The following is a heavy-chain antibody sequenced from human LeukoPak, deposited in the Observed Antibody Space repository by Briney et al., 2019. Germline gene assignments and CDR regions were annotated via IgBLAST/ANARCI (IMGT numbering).Heavy chain of an antibody. CDR1: GFTFSSYA. CDR2: ISGSVGST. Sequence: GGSLRLSCAASGFTFSSYAMSWVRQAPGKGLEWVSAISGSVGSTYYADSVKGRFTISRDNSKNTLYLQMNSLRAEDTAVYYCAKDLGYRYGKDYHYGMDVWGQGTTVTVSS. J-gene: IGHJ6*02. CDR3: AKDLGYRYGKDYHYGMDV. V-gene: IGHV3-23*01. D-gene: IGHD5-18*01.